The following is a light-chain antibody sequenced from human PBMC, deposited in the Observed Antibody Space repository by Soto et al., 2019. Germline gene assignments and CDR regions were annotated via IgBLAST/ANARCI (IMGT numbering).Light chain of an antibody. CDR3: QRYNNCPPT. CDR1: QRIGGT. J-gene: IGKJ4*01. V-gene: IGKV1-5*01. CDR2: DTS. Sequence: IHMTQSPPALSASGGDRFTIACRASQRIGGTLAWYQHKPGKAPKLLIYDTSAMASGVPARFSGSRSGPEFTLTINSLQSEDFATYYCQRYNNCPPTFGGGTKVDIK.